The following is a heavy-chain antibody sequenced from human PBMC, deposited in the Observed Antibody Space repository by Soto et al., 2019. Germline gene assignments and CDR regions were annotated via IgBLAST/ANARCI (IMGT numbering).Heavy chain of an antibody. V-gene: IGHV1-2*02. J-gene: IGHJ6*02. D-gene: IGHD1-26*01. CDR3: ERDYSGHGMDV. Sequence: ASVKVSCKTSGYTFTAYHIHWVRQAPGQGLEWMGWINPNSGGANYAQKFEGRVTMTRDTSISTVYMELSRLGSDDTALYYCERDYSGHGMDVWGQGTTVPVYS. CDR1: GYTFTAYH. CDR2: INPNSGGA.